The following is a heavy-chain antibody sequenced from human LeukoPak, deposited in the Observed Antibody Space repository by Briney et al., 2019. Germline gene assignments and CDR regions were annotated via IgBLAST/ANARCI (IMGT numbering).Heavy chain of an antibody. Sequence: SETLSLTCTVSGGSISSYYWSWIRQPPGKGLEWIGSIYHSGSTYYNPSLKSRVTILVDTSKNQFSLKLSSVTAADTAVYYCARDYYGSEGDPWGQGTLVTVSS. CDR2: IYHSGST. CDR1: GGSISSYY. J-gene: IGHJ5*02. D-gene: IGHD3-10*01. V-gene: IGHV4-38-2*02. CDR3: ARDYYGSEGDP.